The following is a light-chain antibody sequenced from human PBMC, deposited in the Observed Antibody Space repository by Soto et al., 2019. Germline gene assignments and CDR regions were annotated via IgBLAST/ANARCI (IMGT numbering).Light chain of an antibody. J-gene: IGKJ4*01. CDR2: DTF. Sequence: EIVLTQSPATLSLSPGDRATLSCRASQSVSNYLAWYQHKPGQVPKLLIYDTFHRAPGIPVRFSGSGFGTDFTLTISSLESDDFEVYYWQHRANVVSFGGGTKMEIK. V-gene: IGKV3-11*01. CDR1: QSVSNY. CDR3: QHRANVVS.